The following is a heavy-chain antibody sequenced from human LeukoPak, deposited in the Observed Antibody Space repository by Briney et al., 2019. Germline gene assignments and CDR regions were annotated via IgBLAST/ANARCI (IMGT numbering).Heavy chain of an antibody. J-gene: IGHJ4*02. Sequence: ASVKVSCKASGYTFTSFDINWVRQATGQGLEWMGWMNPNSGDTGYAQKFQGRVTVTRDTSISTAYLELSSLRSDDTAVYYCARGRGSRSSDCWGQGTLVTVSS. CDR1: GYTFTSFD. D-gene: IGHD3-10*01. V-gene: IGHV1-8*01. CDR2: MNPNSGDT. CDR3: ARGRGSRSSDC.